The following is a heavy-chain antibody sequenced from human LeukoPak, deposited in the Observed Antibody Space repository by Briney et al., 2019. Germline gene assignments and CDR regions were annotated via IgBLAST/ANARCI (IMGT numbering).Heavy chain of an antibody. J-gene: IGHJ4*02. CDR1: GGSFSGYY. D-gene: IGHD6-13*01. CDR2: INHSGST. CDR3: ARLRAVTRSSSWLQVRRRFDY. Sequence: SETLSLTCAVYGGSFSGYYWSWIRQPPGKGLEWIGEINHSGSTNYNPSLKSRVTISVDTSKNQFSLKLSPVTAADTAVYYCARLRAVTRSSSWLQVRRRFDYWGQGTLVTVSS. V-gene: IGHV4-34*01.